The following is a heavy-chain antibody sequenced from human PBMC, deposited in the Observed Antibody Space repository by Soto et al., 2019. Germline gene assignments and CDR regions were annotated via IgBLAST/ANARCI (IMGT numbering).Heavy chain of an antibody. Sequence: QVQLVQSGAEVKKPGSSVKVSCKASGGTFSSYAISWVRRAPGQGLEWMGGIIPIFGTANYAQKFQGRVTITADESTSTAYMELSSLRSEDTAVYYCARKVDISGYVPRGMDVWGQGTTVTVSS. V-gene: IGHV1-69*01. CDR1: GGTFSSYA. CDR2: IIPIFGTA. CDR3: ARKVDISGYVPRGMDV. J-gene: IGHJ6*02. D-gene: IGHD3-22*01.